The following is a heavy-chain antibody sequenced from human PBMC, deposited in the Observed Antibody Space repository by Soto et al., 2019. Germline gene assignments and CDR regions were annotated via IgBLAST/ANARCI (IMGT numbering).Heavy chain of an antibody. Sequence: SEKVSYKPSIYSLTYYYIHLVRQSPGQGLEWMGWIHPNSGDTKLPQKFHGRVTVTRDTSIRTVFLEMNSLTSDDTGVYFCARDFRTYGHGVDVWGQGTAVTVSS. D-gene: IGHD4-17*01. CDR2: IHPNSGDT. J-gene: IGHJ6*02. V-gene: IGHV1-2*02. CDR1: IYSLTYYY. CDR3: ARDFRTYGHGVDV.